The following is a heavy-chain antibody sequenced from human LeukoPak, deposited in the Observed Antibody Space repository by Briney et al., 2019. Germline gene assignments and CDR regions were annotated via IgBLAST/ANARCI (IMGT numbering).Heavy chain of an antibody. CDR2: IKQDGSDM. D-gene: IGHD1-1*01. J-gene: IGHJ4*02. V-gene: IGHV3-7*01. CDR1: GFTFSNYW. Sequence: GGSLRLSCAASGFTFSNYWMIWVRQTPGKGPEWVANIKQDGSDMYYVDSVKGRFTISRDNAKNSLYLQMNSLRVEDTAVYYCARTGLADYWGQGTLVTVSS. CDR3: ARTGLADY.